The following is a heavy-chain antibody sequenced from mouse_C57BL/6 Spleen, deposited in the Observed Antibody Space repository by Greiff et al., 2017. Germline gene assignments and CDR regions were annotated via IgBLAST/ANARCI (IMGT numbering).Heavy chain of an antibody. D-gene: IGHD2-4*01. Sequence: QVQLQQPGAELVRPGSSVKLSCKASGYTFTSYWMHWVKQRPIQGLEWIGNIDPSDSETHYTQKFKDKATLTVDKSSRTAYMQLSSLTSEDSAVYDCARNLYYDYYMDYWGQGTTLTGSS. CDR2: IDPSDSET. CDR1: GYTFTSYW. V-gene: IGHV1-52*01. CDR3: ARNLYYDYYMDY. J-gene: IGHJ2*01.